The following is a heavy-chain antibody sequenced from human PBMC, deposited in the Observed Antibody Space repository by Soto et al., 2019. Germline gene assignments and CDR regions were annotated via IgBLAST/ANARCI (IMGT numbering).Heavy chain of an antibody. D-gene: IGHD6-13*01. CDR1: GYSFTSYW. CDR2: IYPGASDT. CDR3: ARRRVAAAGYYFDY. J-gene: IGHJ4*02. V-gene: IGHV5-51*01. Sequence: GESLKISCKGSGYSFTSYWIGWVRQMPGKGLEWMGIIYPGASDTSYSPSFQGQVTISADKSISTAYLQWSSLKASDTAMYYCARRRVAAAGYYFDYGGQGTLVTVSS.